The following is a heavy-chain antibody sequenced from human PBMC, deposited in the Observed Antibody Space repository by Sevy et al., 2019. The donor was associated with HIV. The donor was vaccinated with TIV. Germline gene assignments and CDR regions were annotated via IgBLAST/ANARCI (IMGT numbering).Heavy chain of an antibody. CDR1: GFTFSSYA. D-gene: IGHD3-22*01. CDR2: ISSNGGST. CDR3: VKGYYYDSSGYNLWAFDI. V-gene: IGHV3-64D*06. J-gene: IGHJ3*02. Sequence: GGSLRLSCSASGFTFSSYAMHWVRQAPGNGLEYVSAISSNGGSTYYADSVKGRFTISRDNSKNTLYLQMSSLRAEDTAVYYCVKGYYYDSSGYNLWAFDIWGQGTMVTVSS.